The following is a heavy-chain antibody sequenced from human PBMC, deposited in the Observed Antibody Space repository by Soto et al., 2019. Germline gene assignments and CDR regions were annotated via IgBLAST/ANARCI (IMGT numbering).Heavy chain of an antibody. CDR1: GYTFTSYA. D-gene: IGHD6-13*01. V-gene: IGHV1-3*01. Sequence: GASVKVSCKASGYTFTSYAMHWVRQAPGQRLEWMGWINAGNGNTKYSQKFQGRVTITRDTSASTAYMELSSLRSEDTAVYYCAAAALHRYGMDVWGQGPAVTVSS. CDR3: AAAALHRYGMDV. J-gene: IGHJ6*02. CDR2: INAGNGNT.